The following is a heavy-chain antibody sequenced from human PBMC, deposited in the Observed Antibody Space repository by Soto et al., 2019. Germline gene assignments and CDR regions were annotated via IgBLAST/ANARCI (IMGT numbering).Heavy chain of an antibody. CDR1: GFTFSSYS. V-gene: IGHV3-21*01. CDR3: ARRVVPAAMKSDPVAYMDV. Sequence: GESLKISCAASGFTFSSYSMNWVRQAPGKGLEWVSSISSSSSYIYYADSVKGRFTISRDNAKNSLYLQMNSLRAEDTAVYYCARRVVPAAMKSDPVAYMDVWGKGTTVTVSS. CDR2: ISSSSSYI. J-gene: IGHJ6*03. D-gene: IGHD2-2*01.